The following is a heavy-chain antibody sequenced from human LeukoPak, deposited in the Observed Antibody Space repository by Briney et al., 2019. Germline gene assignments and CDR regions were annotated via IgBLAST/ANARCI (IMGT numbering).Heavy chain of an antibody. Sequence: SETLSLTCTVSGGSVSSWYWSWIGQPPGKGLEWIGYIYDSGNTNYNPSLKSRVTISIDTSKNQFSLRLTSVTVADTATYYCARETSLTGYASGLGFNYWGQGILVTVSS. CDR2: IYDSGNT. V-gene: IGHV4-59*02. CDR3: ARETSLTGYASGLGFNY. CDR1: GGSVSSWY. J-gene: IGHJ4*02. D-gene: IGHD6-19*01.